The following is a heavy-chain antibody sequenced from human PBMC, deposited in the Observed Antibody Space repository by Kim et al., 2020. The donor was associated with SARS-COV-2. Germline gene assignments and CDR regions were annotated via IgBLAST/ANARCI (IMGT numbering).Heavy chain of an antibody. CDR1: GFSLGDFS. Sequence: ASVKVSCKVSGFSLGDFSIHWVRQAPGKGLEWMGTFDPEDRETIYAQEFQGRVSMTVDIATNTADMQLSRLRSDDTAVYYCSRGLHFYSLDVWGQGTPVAVS. CDR2: FDPEDRET. CDR3: SRGLHFYSLDV. J-gene: IGHJ6*02. D-gene: IGHD2-21*02. V-gene: IGHV1-24*01.